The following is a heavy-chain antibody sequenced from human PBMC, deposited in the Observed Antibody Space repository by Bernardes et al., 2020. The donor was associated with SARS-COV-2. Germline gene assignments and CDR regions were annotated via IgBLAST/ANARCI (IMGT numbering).Heavy chain of an antibody. CDR2: ISWNSGSI. V-gene: IGHV3-9*01. J-gene: IGHJ4*02. CDR1: GFTFDDYA. CDR3: AKLALIEQQLADY. D-gene: IGHD6-13*01. Sequence: GGSLRLSCAASGFTFDDYAMHWVRQAPGKGLEWVSGISWNSGSIGYADSVKGRFTISRDNAKNSLYLQMNSLRAEDTALYYCAKLALIEQQLADYWGQGTLVTVSS.